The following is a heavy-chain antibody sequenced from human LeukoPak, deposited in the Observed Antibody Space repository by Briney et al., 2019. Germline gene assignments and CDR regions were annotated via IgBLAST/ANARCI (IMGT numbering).Heavy chain of an antibody. D-gene: IGHD3-22*01. J-gene: IGHJ5*02. CDR3: AREPGFDSSGYLTWLDP. Sequence: PSETLTLTCTVSGGSISSYYWSWIRQPPGKGLEWIACISYSGSTKYNPSLKSRVTISVDTSKNQLSLKLSSVTAADTAVYYCAREPGFDSSGYLTWLDPWGQGTLVTVSS. CDR1: GGSISSYY. CDR2: ISYSGST. V-gene: IGHV4-59*01.